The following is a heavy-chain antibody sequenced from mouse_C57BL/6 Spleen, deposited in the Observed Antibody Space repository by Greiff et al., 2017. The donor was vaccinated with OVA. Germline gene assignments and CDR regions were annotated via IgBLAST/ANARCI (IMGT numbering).Heavy chain of an antibody. CDR3: ARRDYGKRYFYY. Sequence: EVKLMESGGDLVKPGGSLKLSCAASGFTFSRYGMSWVRQTPDKRLEWVASISSGGSDTYYPDSVKGRFTISRDNAKNTLYLQMSSLKSEDTAMYYGARRDYGKRYFYYWGQGTTLTVSS. J-gene: IGHJ2*01. CDR2: ISSGGSDT. CDR1: GFTFSRYG. D-gene: IGHD2-1*01. V-gene: IGHV5-6*02.